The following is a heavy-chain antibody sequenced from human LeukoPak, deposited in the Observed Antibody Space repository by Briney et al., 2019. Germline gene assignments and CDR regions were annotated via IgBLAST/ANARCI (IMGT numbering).Heavy chain of an antibody. J-gene: IGHJ5*02. Sequence: SETLSLTCTVSGGSISSSSYYWGWIRQPPGKGLEWIGSIYYSGSTYYNPSLKSRVTISVDTSKNQFSLKLSSVTAADTAVYYCARAEVTTIFGAVSNWFDPWGQGTLVTVSS. CDR3: ARAEVTTIFGAVSNWFDP. V-gene: IGHV4-39*07. CDR2: IYYSGST. D-gene: IGHD3-3*01. CDR1: GGSISSSSYY.